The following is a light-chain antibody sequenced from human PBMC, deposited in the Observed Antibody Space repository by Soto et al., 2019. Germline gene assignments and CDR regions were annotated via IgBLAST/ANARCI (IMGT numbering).Light chain of an antibody. J-gene: IGKJ1*01. Sequence: IVLTQSPATLSLSPGERAALSCRASQSVSTSLAWYQHKPGQAPRLIIYDASKRAPGLPARFSGSGSGTDFTLTISSPEPEDFAVYYCQVRDVWPTFGQGTKV. V-gene: IGKV3-11*01. CDR3: QVRDVWPT. CDR1: QSVSTS. CDR2: DAS.